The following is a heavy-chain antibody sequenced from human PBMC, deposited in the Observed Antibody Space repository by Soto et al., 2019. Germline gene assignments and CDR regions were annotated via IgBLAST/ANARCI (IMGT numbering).Heavy chain of an antibody. CDR3: AKTANGWFSAFDI. CDR1: GFTFSSYA. J-gene: IGHJ3*02. V-gene: IGHV3-23*01. CDR2: ISASGGTT. Sequence: EVQLLESGGGLVQPGGSLRLSCAASGFTFSSYAMSWVRQAPGKGLEWVSAISASGGTTYYAGSVKGRFTFSRDNSKNTLYLQMNSLRAEDTAVYYCAKTANGWFSAFDIWGQGTMVTVSS. D-gene: IGHD6-19*01.